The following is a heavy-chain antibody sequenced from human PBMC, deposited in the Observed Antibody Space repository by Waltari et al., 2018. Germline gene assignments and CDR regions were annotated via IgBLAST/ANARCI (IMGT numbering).Heavy chain of an antibody. CDR1: GGSIISSNYY. CDR2: IYNSAIT. Sequence: QLQLQESGPGLVTPSETLSLTGTVSGGSIISSNYYWGWIRQPPGKGLDWIWSIYNSAITYYHPSLKSRVTISVDTSKHQFSLRLSSVTAADTAFYYCAMSLGDPDYFYYWGQGTLVTVSS. J-gene: IGHJ4*02. CDR3: AMSLGDPDYFYY. D-gene: IGHD2-21*02. V-gene: IGHV4-39*01.